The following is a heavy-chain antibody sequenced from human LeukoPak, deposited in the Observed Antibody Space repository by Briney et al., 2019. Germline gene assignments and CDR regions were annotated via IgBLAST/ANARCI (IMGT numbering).Heavy chain of an antibody. Sequence: GSLRLSCAASGFTFSSYAMSWVRQAPGKGLEWVSAISGSGGSTYYADSVKGRFTISRDNSKNTLYLQMNSLRAEDTAVYYCAKDIRYSSSSASYDYWGQGTLVTVSS. V-gene: IGHV3-23*01. D-gene: IGHD6-6*01. CDR2: ISGSGGST. CDR1: GFTFSSYA. CDR3: AKDIRYSSSSASYDY. J-gene: IGHJ4*02.